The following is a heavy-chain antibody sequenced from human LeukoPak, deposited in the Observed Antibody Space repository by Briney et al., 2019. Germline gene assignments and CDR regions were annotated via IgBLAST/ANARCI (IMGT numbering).Heavy chain of an antibody. CDR2: ISSSGSTM. J-gene: IGHJ1*01. CDR3: ARDWQH. V-gene: IGHV3-48*03. CDR1: GFTFSSYE. Sequence: PGGSLRLSCAASGFTFSSYEINWVRQAPGKGLEWVSYISSSGSTMYYADSVTGRFTISRDNAKNSLYLHMNSLRAEDTAVYYCARDWQHWGQGTLVTVSS.